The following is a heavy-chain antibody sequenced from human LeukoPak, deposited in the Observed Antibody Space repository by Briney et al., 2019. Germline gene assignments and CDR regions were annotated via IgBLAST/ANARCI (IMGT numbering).Heavy chain of an antibody. D-gene: IGHD3-10*01. CDR2: IYYSGST. J-gene: IGHJ4*02. V-gene: IGHV4-39*01. CDR1: GGSISSSSYY. Sequence: SETLSLTCTVSGGSISSSSYYWGWIRQPPGKGLEWIGSIYYSGSTYYNPSLKSRVTISVDTSKNQFSLKLSSVTAADTAVYYCARQAAGEWFGEFIDYWGQGTLVTVSS. CDR3: ARQAAGEWFGEFIDY.